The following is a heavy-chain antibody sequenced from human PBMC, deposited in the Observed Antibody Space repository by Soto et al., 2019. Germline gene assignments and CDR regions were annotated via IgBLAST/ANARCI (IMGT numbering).Heavy chain of an antibody. CDR1: GYSFSSYW. J-gene: IGHJ6*03. CDR3: ASFWSLGDYYMDV. CDR2: IYPGDSDT. Sequence: GESLKISCKGSGYSFSSYWIAWVRQMPGKGLEWMGIIYPGDSDTKYSPSFQGQVTISADKSISTAYLQWSSLKASDTAMYYCASFWSLGDYYMDVWGKGTSVTVSS. D-gene: IGHD3-3*01. V-gene: IGHV5-51*01.